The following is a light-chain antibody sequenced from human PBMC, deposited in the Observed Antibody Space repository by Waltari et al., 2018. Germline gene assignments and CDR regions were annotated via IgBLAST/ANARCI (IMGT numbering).Light chain of an antibody. V-gene: IGKV3-11*01. J-gene: IGKJ1*01. CDR2: DAS. CDR3: QQRSGWPQT. CDR1: QSIGTY. Sequence: EIVLTQSPATLSLSPGESATLSCRASQSIGTYLAWYQQTPGQAPRLLIYDASNRATGIPPRFSGSGSRTDFILTISSLEPEDFAVYYCQQRSGWPQTFGQGTNVEI.